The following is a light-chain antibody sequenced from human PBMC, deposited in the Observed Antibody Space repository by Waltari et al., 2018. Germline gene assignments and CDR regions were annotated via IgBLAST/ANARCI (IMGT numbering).Light chain of an antibody. CDR2: GTT. V-gene: IGLV1-40*01. J-gene: IGLJ3*02. CDR3: QSYDSSLSASV. CDR1: SSNFGAGYD. Sequence: QSVLTQPPSMSGAPGQKVTIPCTGGSSNFGAGYDVPWYQQFPGSAPKLLIFGTTNRPSGVPGRFSGSRSGTSASLAIAGLQSEDEAVYYCQSYDSSLSASVFGGGTTLTVL.